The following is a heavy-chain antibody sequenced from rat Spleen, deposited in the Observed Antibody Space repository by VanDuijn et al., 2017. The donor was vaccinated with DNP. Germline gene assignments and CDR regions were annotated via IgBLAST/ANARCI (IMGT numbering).Heavy chain of an antibody. J-gene: IGHJ4*01. CDR3: ARVGDFHDGGDGAVLDA. D-gene: IGHD1-12*02. V-gene: IGHV5-31*01. Sequence: EVQLVESGGDLVQPGRSLKLSCVASGFTFNNYWMTWIRQVPGEGLEWVASISSSGGSTYYRDSVKGRFTISRDNAKSTLYLQMNSLRSEDTATYYCARVGDFHDGGDGAVLDALVKGTSVTVSS. CDR2: ISSSGGST. CDR1: GFTFNNYW.